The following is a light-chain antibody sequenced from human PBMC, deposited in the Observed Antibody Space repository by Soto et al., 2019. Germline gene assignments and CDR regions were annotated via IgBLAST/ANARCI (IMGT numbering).Light chain of an antibody. Sequence: RMNQSPSTLSASLRDRVTIPCRASQSISSWLAWYQQKPGKAPKLLIYKASTLKSGVPSRFSGSGSGTEFTLTISSLQPDDSATYYCQPYNSYSRTFGHGTIVDIK. CDR2: KAS. CDR1: QSISSW. V-gene: IGKV1-5*03. J-gene: IGKJ1*01. CDR3: QPYNSYSRT.